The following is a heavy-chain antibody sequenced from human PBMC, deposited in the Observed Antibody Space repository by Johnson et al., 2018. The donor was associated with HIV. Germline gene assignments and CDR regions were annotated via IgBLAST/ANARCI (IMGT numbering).Heavy chain of an antibody. D-gene: IGHD1-26*01. Sequence: QVQLVESGGGAVQPGKSLRLSCAASGFTFSGYGMHWVRQAPGKGLEWVAVISYDGSNKYYADSVKGRFTISRDNSKNTLYLQMNSLRAEDTAVYYCARLGVGATWHAFDIWGQGTMVTVSS. CDR2: ISYDGSNK. J-gene: IGHJ3*02. CDR1: GFTFSGYG. V-gene: IGHV3-30*03. CDR3: ARLGVGATWHAFDI.